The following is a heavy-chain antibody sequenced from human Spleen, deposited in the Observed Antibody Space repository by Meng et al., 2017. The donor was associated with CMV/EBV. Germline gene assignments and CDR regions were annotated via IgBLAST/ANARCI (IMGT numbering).Heavy chain of an antibody. Sequence: LRLSCTVSGGSISSGGYYWSWIRQHPGKGLEWIGYIYYSGSTYYNPSLKSRVTISVDTSKNQFSLKLSSVTAADTAVYYCARVGPASARGNFDFWGRGTLVTVSS. CDR2: IYYSGST. CDR1: GGSISSGGYY. CDR3: ARVGPASARGNFDF. J-gene: IGHJ4*02. D-gene: IGHD2-2*01. V-gene: IGHV4-31*03.